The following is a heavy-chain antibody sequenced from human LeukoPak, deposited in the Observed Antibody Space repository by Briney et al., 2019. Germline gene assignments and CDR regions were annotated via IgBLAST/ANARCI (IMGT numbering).Heavy chain of an antibody. CDR2: INPNSGGT. D-gene: IGHD1-14*01. Sequence: ASVKVSCKASGYTFTGYYMHWVRQAPGQGLEWMGWINPNSGGTNYAQKFRGRVTMTRDTSISTAYMELSRLRSDDTAVYYCARDLTASNYVDYWGQGTLVTVSS. CDR1: GYTFTGYY. J-gene: IGHJ4*02. V-gene: IGHV1-2*02. CDR3: ARDLTASNYVDY.